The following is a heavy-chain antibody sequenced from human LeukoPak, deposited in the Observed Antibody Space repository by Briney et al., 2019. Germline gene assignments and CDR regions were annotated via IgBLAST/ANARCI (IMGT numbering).Heavy chain of an antibody. Sequence: PSETLSLTCTVSGYSISSGYYWGWIRQPPGRGLEWIGSIYYSGSTYYNPSLKSRVTISVDTSKNQFSLKLSSVTAADTAVYYCASLLSTIAARHYWGQGTLVTVSS. CDR2: IYYSGST. CDR3: ASLLSTIAARHY. D-gene: IGHD6-6*01. CDR1: GYSISSGYY. V-gene: IGHV4-38-2*02. J-gene: IGHJ4*02.